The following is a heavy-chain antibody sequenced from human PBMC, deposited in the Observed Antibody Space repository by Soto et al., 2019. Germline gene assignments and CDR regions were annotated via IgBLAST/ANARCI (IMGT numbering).Heavy chain of an antibody. D-gene: IGHD2-2*01. CDR2: ISGSGDNT. CDR1: GFTFSSYA. V-gene: IGHV3-23*01. CDR3: ATRRDASYYYYGMDV. J-gene: IGHJ6*02. Sequence: EVQLLESGGGLVQPGGSLRLSCAASGFTFSSYAMSWVRQAPGKGLEWVSAISGSGDNTYYADSVKGRFTISRDNSKNPLVLQMNSLRAEDTAVYYCATRRDASYYYYGMDVWGQGTTVTVSS.